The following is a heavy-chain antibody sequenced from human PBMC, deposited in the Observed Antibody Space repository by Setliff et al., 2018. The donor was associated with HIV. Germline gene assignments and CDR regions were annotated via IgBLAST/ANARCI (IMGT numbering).Heavy chain of an antibody. J-gene: IGHJ6*03. Sequence: GGSLRLSCAASGFTFSSYAMTWVRQAPGKGLEWVAALSGSGGSTHYADSVKGRFTISRDNAQNSLYLQMNNLRVEDTAVYYCARDGTTLLAAMDVWGKGTTVTVSS. V-gene: IGHV3-23*01. CDR1: GFTFSSYA. CDR3: ARDGTTLLAAMDV. D-gene: IGHD1-7*01. CDR2: LSGSGGST.